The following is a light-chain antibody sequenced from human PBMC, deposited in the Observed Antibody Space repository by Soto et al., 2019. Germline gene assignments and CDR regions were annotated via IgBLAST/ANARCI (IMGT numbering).Light chain of an antibody. CDR1: QSLSRN. CDR2: GAS. J-gene: IGKJ3*01. CDR3: HHCNDWHPSFT. Sequence: EIVMTQSPATLSVSPGERATLSCRASQSLSRNLAWYQQKPGQAPRLLIFGASTRATGIPARFSGSGSGTEFTLSIISLQSEEFALFDCHHCNDWHPSFTFGPGTKVDL. V-gene: IGKV3-15*01.